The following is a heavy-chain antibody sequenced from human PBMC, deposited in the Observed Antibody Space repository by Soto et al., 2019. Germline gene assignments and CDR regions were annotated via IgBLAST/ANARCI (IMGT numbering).Heavy chain of an antibody. Sequence: PGGSLRLSCAASGLTFSSYSMNWVRQDQGKGLEWGSYISSSSSTIYYADSVKGRFTISRDNAKNSLYLQMNSLRDEDTAVYYCARDLQERNGEVYWGQGPLITAPQ. J-gene: IGHJ4*02. D-gene: IGHD3-10*01. CDR3: ARDLQERNGEVY. V-gene: IGHV3-48*02. CDR2: ISSSSSTI. CDR1: GLTFSSYS.